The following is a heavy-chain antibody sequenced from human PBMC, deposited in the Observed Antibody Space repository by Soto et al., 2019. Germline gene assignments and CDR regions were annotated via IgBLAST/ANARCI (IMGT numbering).Heavy chain of an antibody. D-gene: IGHD6-19*01. CDR1: GGTSSSYT. CDR3: AKGEGPQAVAGSHYYYGMDV. J-gene: IGHJ6*02. Sequence: QVQLVQSGAEVKKPGSSVKVSCKASGGTSSSYTISWVRQAPRQGLEWMGGIIPILGRATYAQKFQGRVTITADNSTSTAYMELRSLRSEDTAVYYCAKGEGPQAVAGSHYYYGMDVWGQGTTVTVSS. CDR2: IIPILGRA. V-gene: IGHV1-69*06.